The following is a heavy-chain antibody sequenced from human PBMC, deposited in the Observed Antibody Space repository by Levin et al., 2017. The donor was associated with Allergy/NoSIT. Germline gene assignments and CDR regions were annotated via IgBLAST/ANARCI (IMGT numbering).Heavy chain of an antibody. D-gene: IGHD3-10*01. J-gene: IGHJ4*02. CDR2: ISGGGGDT. V-gene: IGHV3-23*01. CDR1: GFTFRSYA. CDR3: AKGAGGSGRY. Sequence: GESLKISCAASGFTFRSYAMNWVRQAPGKGLEWVSAISGGGGDTYYADSVKGRFSISRDNSKNMLYLQMNSLRVEDTAIYYCAKGAGGSGRYWGQGTPVTVSS.